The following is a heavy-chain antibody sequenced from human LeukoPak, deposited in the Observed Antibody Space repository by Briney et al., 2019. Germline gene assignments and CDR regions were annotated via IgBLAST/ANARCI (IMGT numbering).Heavy chain of an antibody. D-gene: IGHD6-19*01. CDR1: GGSISSGGYY. CDR2: IYYSGST. V-gene: IGHV4-31*03. Sequence: PSQTLSLTCTVSGGSISSGGYYWSWIRQHPGKGLEWIGYIYYSGSTYYNPSLKSRVTISVDTSKNQFSLKLSSVTAADTAVYYCARVANGWTAGNFWYFDLWGRGALVTVSS. J-gene: IGHJ2*01. CDR3: ARVANGWTAGNFWYFDL.